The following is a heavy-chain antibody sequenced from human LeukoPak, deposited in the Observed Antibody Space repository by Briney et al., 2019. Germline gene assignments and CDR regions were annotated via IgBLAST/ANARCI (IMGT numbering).Heavy chain of an antibody. CDR3: AKAFRSLWFDYYGMDV. J-gene: IGHJ6*02. CDR2: INPNSGGT. Sequence: ASVKVSCKASGYTFTGYYMHWVRQAPGQGLEWMGWINPNSGGTNYAQKFQGRVTMTRDTSISTAYMELSRLRSDDTAVYYCAKAFRSLWFDYYGMDVWGQGTTVTVSS. D-gene: IGHD3-10*01. CDR1: GYTFTGYY. V-gene: IGHV1-2*02.